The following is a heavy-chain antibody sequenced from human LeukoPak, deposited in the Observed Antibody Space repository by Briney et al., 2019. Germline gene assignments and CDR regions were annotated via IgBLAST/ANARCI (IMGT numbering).Heavy chain of an antibody. J-gene: IGHJ4*02. CDR1: GFTFSSYS. CDR3: AKSGSNRFDY. D-gene: IGHD5-24*01. V-gene: IGHV3-21*04. CDR2: ISSSSSYI. Sequence: GGSLRLSCAASGFTFSSYSMNWVRQAPGKGLEWVSSISSSSSYIYYADSVKGRFTISRDNAKNSLYLQMNSLRAEDTAIYYCAKSGSNRFDYWGQGTLVTVSS.